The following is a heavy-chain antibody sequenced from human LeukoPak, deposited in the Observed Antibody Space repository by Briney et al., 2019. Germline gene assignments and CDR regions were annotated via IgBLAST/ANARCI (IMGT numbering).Heavy chain of an antibody. CDR2: INPNSGGT. J-gene: IGHJ4*02. CDR3: ASSRFLEWLIDY. CDR1: GYTFTSYG. Sequence: GASVKVSCKASGYTFTSYGISWVRQAPGQGLEWMGWINPNSGGTNYAQKFQGRVTMTRDTSISTAYMELSRLRSDDTAVYYCASSRFLEWLIDYWGQGTLVTVSS. D-gene: IGHD3-3*01. V-gene: IGHV1-2*02.